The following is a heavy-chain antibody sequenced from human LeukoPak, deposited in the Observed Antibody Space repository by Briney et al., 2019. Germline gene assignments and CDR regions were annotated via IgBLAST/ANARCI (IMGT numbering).Heavy chain of an antibody. CDR1: GYSXTSYG. D-gene: IGHD6-19*01. V-gene: IGHV1-18*01. CDR2: INPYNGNT. J-gene: IGHJ4*02. CDR3: ARERSGWFFSN. Sequence: GASLKVSCKASGYSXTSYGITGVRRAPGQGLEWMGWINPYNGNTNYAQKLQGRVTMTTDTSTSTAYMDLRSLRSDDTAVYYCARERSGWFFSNWGQGTLVTVSS.